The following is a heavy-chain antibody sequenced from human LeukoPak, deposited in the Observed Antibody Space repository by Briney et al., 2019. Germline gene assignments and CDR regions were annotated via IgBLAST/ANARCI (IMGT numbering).Heavy chain of an antibody. V-gene: IGHV4-38-2*02. CDR3: ARDLPGDCSSTSCYASFDY. D-gene: IGHD2-2*01. J-gene: IGHJ4*02. CDR1: GYSISSGYY. CDR2: IYHSGST. Sequence: SETLSLTCTVSGYSISSGYYWGWIRQPPGKGLEWIGSIYHSGSTHYHPSLKSRVTISVDTSKNQFSLKLSSVTAADTAVYYCARDLPGDCSSTSCYASFDYWGQGTLVTVSS.